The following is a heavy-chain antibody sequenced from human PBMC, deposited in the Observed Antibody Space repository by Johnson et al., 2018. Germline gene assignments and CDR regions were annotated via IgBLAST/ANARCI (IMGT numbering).Heavy chain of an antibody. D-gene: IGHD6-13*01. V-gene: IGHV3-43*01. CDR2: ISWDGGST. Sequence: VRQAPGKGLEWVSLISWDGGSTYYADSVKGRFTISRDNRKNSLYLQMNSLRTEDTALYYCAKDISRVGIAAAGTVGFQHWGQGTLVTVSS. J-gene: IGHJ1*01. CDR3: AKDISRVGIAAAGTVGFQH.